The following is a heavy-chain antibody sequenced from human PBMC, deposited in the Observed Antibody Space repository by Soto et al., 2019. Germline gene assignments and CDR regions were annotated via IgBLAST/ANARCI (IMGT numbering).Heavy chain of an antibody. CDR2: IYYSGNT. V-gene: IGHV4-30-4*01. D-gene: IGHD5-18*01. J-gene: IGHJ6*02. Sequence: SETLSLTCSVSGGSISSGYYYLSWIRQPPGKGLEWIGNIYYSGNTYYNPSLKSQLIISIDTSKNPLSLKVGSVTAADTAVYYFDSSQLYGLDVSYQGPTGTXS. CDR1: GGSISSGYYY. CDR3: DSSQLYGLDV.